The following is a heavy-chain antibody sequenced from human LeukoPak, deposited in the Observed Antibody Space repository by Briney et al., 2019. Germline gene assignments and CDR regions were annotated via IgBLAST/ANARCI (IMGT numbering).Heavy chain of an antibody. D-gene: IGHD6-13*01. Sequence: SETLSLTCAVYGGSFSGYYWSWIRQPPGKGLEWIGEINHSGSTNYNPSLKSRVTISVDTSKNQFSLKLSSVTAADTAVYYCARRTPGYSSSWYPYYYYGMDVWGQGTTVTVS. V-gene: IGHV4-34*01. CDR3: ARRTPGYSSSWYPYYYYGMDV. CDR2: INHSGST. J-gene: IGHJ6*02. CDR1: GGSFSGYY.